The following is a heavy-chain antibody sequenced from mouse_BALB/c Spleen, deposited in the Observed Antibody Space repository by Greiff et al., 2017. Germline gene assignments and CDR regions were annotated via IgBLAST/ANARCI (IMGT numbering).Heavy chain of an antibody. CDR3: AREVYYFDY. CDR2: ISSGGST. V-gene: IGHV5-6-5*01. CDR1: GFTFSSYA. J-gene: IGHJ2*01. Sequence: EVKLVESGGGLVKHRGSLKLSCAASGFTFSSYAMSWVRQTPEKRLEWVASISSGGSTYYPDSVKGRFTISRDNARNILYLQMSSLRSEDTAMYYCAREVYYFDYWGQGTTLTVSS.